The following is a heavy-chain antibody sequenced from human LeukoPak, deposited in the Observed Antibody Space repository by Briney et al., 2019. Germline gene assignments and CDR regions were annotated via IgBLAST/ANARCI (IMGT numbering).Heavy chain of an antibody. J-gene: IGHJ4*02. CDR2: IKPSGGST. Sequence: ASVKVSCKASGYTFTSYYVHWLRQAPGQGLEWMGIIKPSGGSTSYAQKFQGRVTMTRDTSTTTVYMELSSLRSEDTAVYYCAREESGGYFDYWGQGTLVTVSS. CDR3: AREESGGYFDY. D-gene: IGHD2-8*02. V-gene: IGHV1-46*01. CDR1: GYTFTSYY.